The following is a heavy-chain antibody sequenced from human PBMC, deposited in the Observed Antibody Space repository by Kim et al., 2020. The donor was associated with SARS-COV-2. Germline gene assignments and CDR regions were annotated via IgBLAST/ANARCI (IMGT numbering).Heavy chain of an antibody. CDR2: IIPIFGTA. V-gene: IGHV1-69*13. CDR3: AREGGYCSGGSCDGYWFDP. Sequence: SVKVSCKASGGTFSSYAISWVRQAPGQGLEWMGGIIPIFGTANYAQKFQGRVTITADESTSTAYMELSSLRSEDTAVYYCAREGGYCSGGSCDGYWFDPWGQGTLVTVSS. CDR1: GGTFSSYA. D-gene: IGHD2-15*01. J-gene: IGHJ5*02.